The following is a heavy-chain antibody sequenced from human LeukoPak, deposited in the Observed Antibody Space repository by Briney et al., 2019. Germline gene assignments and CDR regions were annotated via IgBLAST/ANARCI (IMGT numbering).Heavy chain of an antibody. CDR1: GFTFSSYW. V-gene: IGHV3-7*01. Sequence: GGSLRLSCAASGFTFSSYWMSWVRQAPGKGLEWVANIKQDGSEKYYVDSAKGRFTISRDNAKNSLYLQVNSLRAEDTAVYYCARDVTVEGYSGYGFDYWGQGTLVTVSS. CDR2: IKQDGSEK. J-gene: IGHJ4*02. D-gene: IGHD5-12*01. CDR3: ARDVTVEGYSGYGFDY.